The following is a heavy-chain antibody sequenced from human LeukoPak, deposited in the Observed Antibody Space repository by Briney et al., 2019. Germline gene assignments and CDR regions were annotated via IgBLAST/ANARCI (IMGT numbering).Heavy chain of an antibody. CDR1: GGSISSSSYY. CDR2: MYYSGST. J-gene: IGHJ5*02. Sequence: KSSETLSLTRTVSGGSISSSSYYWGWIRQPPGKGLEWIGSMYYSGSTYYNPSLKSRVTISVDTSRNQFSLKLSSVIAADTAVYYCARHGRVATPGGFDPWGQGTLVTVSS. D-gene: IGHD5-12*01. CDR3: ARHGRVATPGGFDP. V-gene: IGHV4-39*01.